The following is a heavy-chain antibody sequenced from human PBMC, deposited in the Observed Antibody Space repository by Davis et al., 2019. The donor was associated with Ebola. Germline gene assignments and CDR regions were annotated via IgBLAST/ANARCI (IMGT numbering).Heavy chain of an antibody. D-gene: IGHD2-15*01. J-gene: IGHJ6*02. CDR2: TYYRSKWYN. CDR3: ACSNYYYYGMDV. V-gene: IGHV6-1*01. Sequence: SQTLSLTCAISGDSVSSNSAAWSWIRQSPSRGLEWLGRTYYRSKWYNDYAVSVKSRITINPDTSKNQFSLQLNSVTPEDTAVYHCACSNYYYYGMDVWGQGTTVTVSS. CDR1: GDSVSSNSAA.